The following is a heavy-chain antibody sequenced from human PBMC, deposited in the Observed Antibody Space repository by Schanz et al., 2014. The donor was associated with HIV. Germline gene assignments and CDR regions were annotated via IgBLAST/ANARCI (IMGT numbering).Heavy chain of an antibody. D-gene: IGHD3-3*01. CDR1: GFIFRTHG. V-gene: IGHV3-30*18. CDR2: ISYDGRNE. J-gene: IGHJ6*02. Sequence: QVQLVETGGGVGQPGRSLRLSCAASGFIFRTHGMHWVRQAPGKGLEWVAVISYDGRNEYYGDSVKGRFTISRDNSKNTLYLQMNSLRAEDTAVYYCAKDQGYDFWSGYYNYYGMDVWGQGTTVTVSS. CDR3: AKDQGYDFWSGYYNYYGMDV.